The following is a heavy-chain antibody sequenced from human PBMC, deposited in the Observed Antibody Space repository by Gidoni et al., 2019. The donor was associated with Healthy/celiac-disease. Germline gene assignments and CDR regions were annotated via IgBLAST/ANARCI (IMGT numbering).Heavy chain of an antibody. CDR3: ATGNYYDSSGPSAFDI. V-gene: IGHV1-24*01. CDR1: GYTLTELS. Sequence: QVQLVQSGAEVKKPGASVKVSCKVSGYTLTELSMHWVRQAPGKGLEWMGGFDPEDGETIYAQKFQGRVTMTEDTSTDTAYMELSSLRSEDTAVYYCATGNYYDSSGPSAFDIWGQGTMVTVSS. CDR2: FDPEDGET. J-gene: IGHJ3*02. D-gene: IGHD3-22*01.